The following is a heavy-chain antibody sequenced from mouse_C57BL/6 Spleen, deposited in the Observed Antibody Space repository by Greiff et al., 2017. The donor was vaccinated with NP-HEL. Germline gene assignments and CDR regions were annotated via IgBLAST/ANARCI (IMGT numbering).Heavy chain of an antibody. CDR2: ISNGGGST. CDR1: GFTFSDYY. CDR3: ARSFYYSNSWFAY. D-gene: IGHD2-5*01. V-gene: IGHV5-12*01. Sequence: EVMLVESGGGLVQPGGSLKLSCAASGFTFSDYYMYWVRQTPEKRLEWVAYISNGGGSTYYPDTVKGRFTISRDNAKNTLYLQMSRLKSEDTAMYYCARSFYYSNSWFAYWGQGTLVTVSA. J-gene: IGHJ3*01.